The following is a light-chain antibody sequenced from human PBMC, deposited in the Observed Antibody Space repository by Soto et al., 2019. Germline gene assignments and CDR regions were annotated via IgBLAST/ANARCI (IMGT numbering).Light chain of an antibody. J-gene: IGKJ4*01. Sequence: EIAMTQSPATLSVSPGERATISCRASQSVSGRLAWYQQKRGQAPRLLIYGASTRATGISARFSGSGSGTEFTLTISRLQSEDFAVYYCQQYDNWPLTFGGGTKVEIK. CDR3: QQYDNWPLT. CDR1: QSVSGR. CDR2: GAS. V-gene: IGKV3-15*01.